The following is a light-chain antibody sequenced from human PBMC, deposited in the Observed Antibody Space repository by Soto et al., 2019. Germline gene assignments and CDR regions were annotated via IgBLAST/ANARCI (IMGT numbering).Light chain of an antibody. CDR1: QSVTSN. J-gene: IGKJ1*01. CDR2: GAS. V-gene: IGKV3-15*01. Sequence: EIVMTQSPATLSVSPGERGTLSCRASQSVTSNLAWYQQKPGQAPILLIFGASTRATGLPARFSGSGSGTEFPLTTPSLRPEDFAVYSCQQYNHWPPTLRHGTTVDTK. CDR3: QQYNHWPPT.